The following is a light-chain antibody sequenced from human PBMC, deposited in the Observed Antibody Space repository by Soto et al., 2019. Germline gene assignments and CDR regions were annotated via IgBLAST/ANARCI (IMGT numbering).Light chain of an antibody. J-gene: IGKJ5*01. V-gene: IGKV1D-12*01. CDR3: QQADSFPIT. CDR1: QGIKSW. CDR2: DAN. Sequence: DIQMTQSPSSVSASVGDTVVITCRASQGIKSWFAWYQQRPGNAPKLLISDANTLQTGVPPRFRGSGSGTDFFLTVNSLQPEDCATYYCQQADSFPITFGQGTRLRLN.